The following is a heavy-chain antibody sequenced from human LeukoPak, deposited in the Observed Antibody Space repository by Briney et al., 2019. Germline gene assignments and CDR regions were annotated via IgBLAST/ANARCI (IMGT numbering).Heavy chain of an antibody. Sequence: SVKVSCKASGGTFSSYAISWVRQAPGQGLEWMGRIIPILGIANYAQKFQGRVTITADKSTSTAYMELSSLRSEDTAVYYCATPSQYYYDSSGLSMDVWGQGTTVTVSS. CDR1: GGTFSSYA. CDR3: ATPSQYYYDSSGLSMDV. CDR2: IIPILGIA. J-gene: IGHJ6*02. V-gene: IGHV1-69*04. D-gene: IGHD3-22*01.